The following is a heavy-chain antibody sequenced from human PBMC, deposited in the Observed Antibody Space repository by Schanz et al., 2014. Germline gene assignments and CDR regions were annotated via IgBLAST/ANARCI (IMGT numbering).Heavy chain of an antibody. CDR2: MQPDSGKT. J-gene: IGHJ6*02. D-gene: IGHD3-9*01. CDR1: GYTFSNDD. Sequence: QVQLVQSGAEVKKPGSSVKVSCKTSGYTFSNDDINWVRQAIGQGPEWMGWMQPDSGKTHYAQKLQGRVTMTTDTSTSTAYMELRSLRSDDTAVYYCARVQDDILTGSEYYYGMDVWGQGTTVTVSS. V-gene: IGHV1-8*01. CDR3: ARVQDDILTGSEYYYGMDV.